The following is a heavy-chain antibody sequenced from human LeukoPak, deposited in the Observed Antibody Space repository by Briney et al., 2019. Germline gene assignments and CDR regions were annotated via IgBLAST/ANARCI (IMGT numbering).Heavy chain of an antibody. V-gene: IGHV4-4*07. D-gene: IGHD2-15*01. Sequence: SETLSLTCTVSGGSISSYYWSWIRPPAGKGLEWIGRIYTSGSTNYNPSLKSRVTMSVDTSKNQFSVKLSSVTGADTAVYYRARDKAVVVVAASPYNWFDPWGQGTLVTVSS. J-gene: IGHJ5*02. CDR3: ARDKAVVVVAASPYNWFDP. CDR1: GGSISSYY. CDR2: IYTSGST.